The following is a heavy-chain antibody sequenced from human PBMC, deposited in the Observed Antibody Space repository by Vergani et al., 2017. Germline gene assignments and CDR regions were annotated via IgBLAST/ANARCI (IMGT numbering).Heavy chain of an antibody. CDR2: IDWDDDK. Sequence: QVTLRESGPALVKRTQTLTLICTFSGFSLSTSGMRVSWIRQPPGKALEWLARIDWDDDKFYSKSLKTRRTISKDTSKNQVVLTMTNMDPVDTATYYCARMGGGSHFDYWGQGTLVTVSS. D-gene: IGHD1-26*01. CDR1: GFSLSTSGMR. CDR3: ARMGGGSHFDY. V-gene: IGHV2-70*04. J-gene: IGHJ4*02.